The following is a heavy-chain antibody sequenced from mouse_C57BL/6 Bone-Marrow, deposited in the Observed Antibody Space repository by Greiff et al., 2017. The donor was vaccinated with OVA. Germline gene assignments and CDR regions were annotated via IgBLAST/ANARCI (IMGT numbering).Heavy chain of an antibody. J-gene: IGHJ4*01. D-gene: IGHD1-1*01. V-gene: IGHV2-2*01. CDR3: ARKRTTVVRYAMDY. CDR2: IWSGGST. CDR1: GFSLTSYG. Sequence: VKLMESGPGLVQPSQSLSITCTVSGFSLTSYGVHWVRQSPGKGLEWLGVIWSGGSTDYNAAFISRLSISKDNSKSQVFFKMNSLQADDTAIYYCARKRTTVVRYAMDYWGQGTSVTVSS.